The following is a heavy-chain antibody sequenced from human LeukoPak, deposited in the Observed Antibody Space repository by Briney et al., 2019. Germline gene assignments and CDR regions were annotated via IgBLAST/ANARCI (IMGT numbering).Heavy chain of an antibody. D-gene: IGHD2-2*01. CDR3: ARGPYHQLLYCYYYYMDV. J-gene: IGHJ6*03. CDR2: MNPNSGNT. V-gene: IGHV1-8*01. Sequence: ASVKVSCKASGYTFTSYDINWVRQATGQGLEWMGWMNPNSGNTGYVQKFQGRVTMTRNTSISTAYMELSSLRSEDTAVYYCARGPYHQLLYCYYYYMDVWGKGTTVTVPS. CDR1: GYTFTSYD.